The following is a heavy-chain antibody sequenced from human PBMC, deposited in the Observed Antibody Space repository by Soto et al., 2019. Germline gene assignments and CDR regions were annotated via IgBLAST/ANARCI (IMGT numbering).Heavy chain of an antibody. CDR3: ARGGYWRFDY. Sequence: QVQIQQWGGGLLKPSETLSLSRTVYGGSFSNYAWSWIRQPPGRGLEWIGEIYHNGKSDDNPSLKSRVTIAVDTSKNQFSLKLSSVIAADTAVYFCARGGYWRFDYWGQGALVTVSS. CDR1: GGSFSNYA. J-gene: IGHJ4*02. V-gene: IGHV4-34*01. CDR2: IYHNGKS. D-gene: IGHD3-22*01.